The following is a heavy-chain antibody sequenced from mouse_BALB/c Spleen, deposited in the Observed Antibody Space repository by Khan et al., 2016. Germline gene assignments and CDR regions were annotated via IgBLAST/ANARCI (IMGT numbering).Heavy chain of an antibody. D-gene: IGHD1-1*01. CDR2: INPGSGST. CDR3: ASQYGSSYVVFAY. V-gene: IGHV1-54*01. J-gene: IGHJ3*01. CDR1: GYAFTNVL. Sequence: VQLVESGADLVRPGTSVKVSFKASGYAFTNVLIDWIKQRPGQGLDWIGVINPGSGSTNYNEKFKGKATLTADKSSSTAYMQLSSLTSDDSAVYFCASQYGSSYVVFAYWGQGTLVTVSA.